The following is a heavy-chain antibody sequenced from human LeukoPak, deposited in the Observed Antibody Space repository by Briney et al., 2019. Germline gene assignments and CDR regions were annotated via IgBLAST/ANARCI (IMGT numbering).Heavy chain of an antibody. CDR2: IKQDGSEE. Sequence: GGSLRLSCAASGFTFSDYWMHWVRQAPGKGLEWVANIKQDGSEEYYVDSVKGRFTISRDNAKNSLYLQMNSLRAEDTAVYYCARDPGADYWGQGTLVTVSS. D-gene: IGHD3-10*01. CDR3: ARDPGADY. J-gene: IGHJ4*02. CDR1: GFTFSDYW. V-gene: IGHV3-7*01.